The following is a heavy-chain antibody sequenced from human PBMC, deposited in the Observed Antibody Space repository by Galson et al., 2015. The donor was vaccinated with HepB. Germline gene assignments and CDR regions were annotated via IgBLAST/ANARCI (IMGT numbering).Heavy chain of an antibody. J-gene: IGHJ5*02. CDR3: AKGDIVVVPAASETHSFDP. Sequence: SLRLSCAASGFTFSSYAMSWVRQAPGKGLEWVSAISGSGGSTYYADSVKGRFTISRDNSKNTLYLQMNSLRAEDTAVYYCAKGDIVVVPAASETHSFDPWGQGTLVTVSS. V-gene: IGHV3-23*01. CDR2: ISGSGGST. D-gene: IGHD2-2*01. CDR1: GFTFSSYA.